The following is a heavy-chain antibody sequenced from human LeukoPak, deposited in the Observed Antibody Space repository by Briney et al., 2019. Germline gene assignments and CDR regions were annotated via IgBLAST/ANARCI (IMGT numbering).Heavy chain of an antibody. V-gene: IGHV4-59*01. CDR2: IYYSGST. D-gene: IGHD3-3*01. CDR3: ARVGYDFWSGYYYYYMDV. CDR1: GGSISSYY. J-gene: IGHJ6*03. Sequence: SETLSLTCTVSGGSISSYYWSWIRQPPGKRLEWIGYIYYSGSTNYNPSLKSRVTISVDTSKNQFSLKLSSVTAADTAVYYCARVGYDFWSGYYYYYMDVWGKGTTVTVSS.